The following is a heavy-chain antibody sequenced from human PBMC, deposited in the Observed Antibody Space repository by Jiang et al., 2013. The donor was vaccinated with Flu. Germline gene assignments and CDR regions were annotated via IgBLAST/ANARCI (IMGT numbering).Heavy chain of an antibody. Sequence: SLTCTVSGGSISSYYWSWIRQPPGKGLEWIGYIYYSGSTNYNPSLKSRVTISVDTSKNQFSLKLSSVTAADTAVYYCARLVFYVWGSLVGMDVWGKGTTVTVSS. CDR2: IYYSGST. V-gene: IGHV4-59*08. CDR3: ARLVFYVWGSLVGMDV. D-gene: IGHD3-16*01. J-gene: IGHJ6*04. CDR1: GGSISSYY.